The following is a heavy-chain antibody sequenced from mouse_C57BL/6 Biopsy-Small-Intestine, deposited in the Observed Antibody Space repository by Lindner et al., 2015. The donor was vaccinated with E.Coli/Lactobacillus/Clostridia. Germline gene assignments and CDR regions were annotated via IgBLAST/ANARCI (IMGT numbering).Heavy chain of an antibody. V-gene: IGHV1-81*01. CDR1: GYSFTSYG. J-gene: IGHJ2*01. CDR3: ARDGYYYFDY. Sequence: VQLQESGAELARPGASVKLSCRASGYSFTSYGISWVKQPTGQGLEWIGEIYPRDGNTFYSEKFKSRATLTADTSPSTAYMELRSLTSEDSAVYFCARDGYYYFDYWGQGTTLTVSS. D-gene: IGHD2-3*01. CDR2: IYPRDGNT.